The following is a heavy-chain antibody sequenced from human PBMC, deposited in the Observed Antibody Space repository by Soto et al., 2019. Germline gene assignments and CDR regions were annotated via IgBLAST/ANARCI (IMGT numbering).Heavy chain of an antibody. CDR1: GDSIGNSH. CDR3: SWQLPRTLAALVFPFD. J-gene: IGHJ4*01. V-gene: IGHV4-4*09. D-gene: IGHD6-25*01. Sequence: SENLSLTCTVSGDSIGNSHWSWIRQPPGKGLEWIGLTFSRGSATYNPSLKSRATISVDTSKNQLSLKLTSVTAAETAVYFCSWQLPRTLAALVFPFD. CDR2: TFSRGSA.